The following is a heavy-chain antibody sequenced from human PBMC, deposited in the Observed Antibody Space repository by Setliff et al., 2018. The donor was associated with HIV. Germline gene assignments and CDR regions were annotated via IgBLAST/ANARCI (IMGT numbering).Heavy chain of an antibody. Sequence: SETLSLTCSVSGVSMTNNYWTWIRQSPGKGLEWIGYVHYSGNTRYNPSLKSRVTTLVDTSKNKFSLKLSSVTAADTAVYYCARDLKVYYDSSGFPYYYYMDVWG. CDR2: VHYSGNT. J-gene: IGHJ6*03. CDR1: GVSMTNNY. V-gene: IGHV4-59*01. CDR3: ARDLKVYYDSSGFPYYYYMDV. D-gene: IGHD3-22*01.